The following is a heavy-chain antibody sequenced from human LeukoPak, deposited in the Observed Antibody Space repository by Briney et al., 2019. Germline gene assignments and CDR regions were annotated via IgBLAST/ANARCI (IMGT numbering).Heavy chain of an antibody. CDR2: ISYDGSNK. D-gene: IGHD5-18*01. Sequence: GGSLRLSCAASGFTFSSYAMHWVRQAPGKGLEWVAVISYDGSNKYYADSVKGRFTISRDNAKNSLYLQMNSLRAEDTAVYYCASAFGYSYGKHWGQGTLVTVSS. CDR3: ASAFGYSYGKH. J-gene: IGHJ4*02. V-gene: IGHV3-30-3*01. CDR1: GFTFSSYA.